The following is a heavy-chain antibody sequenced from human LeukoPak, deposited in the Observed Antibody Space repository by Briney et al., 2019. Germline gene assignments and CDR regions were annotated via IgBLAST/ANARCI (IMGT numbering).Heavy chain of an antibody. Sequence: SETLSLTCAVYGGSFSGYYWSWIRQPPGKGLEWIGEINHSGSTNYNPSLKSRVTISVDTSKNQFSLKLSSVTAADTAVYYGARLGYYDFWSGYSDYWGQGTLVTVSS. J-gene: IGHJ4*02. CDR2: INHSGST. CDR1: GGSFSGYY. V-gene: IGHV4-34*01. CDR3: ARLGYYDFWSGYSDY. D-gene: IGHD3-3*01.